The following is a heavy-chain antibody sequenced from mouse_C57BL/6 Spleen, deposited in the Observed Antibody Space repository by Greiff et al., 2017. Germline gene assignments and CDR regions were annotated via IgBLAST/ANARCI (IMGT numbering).Heavy chain of an antibody. J-gene: IGHJ2*01. V-gene: IGHV5-16*01. CDR1: GFTFSDYY. D-gene: IGHD2-4*01. Sequence: EVQRVESEGGLVQPGSSMKLSCTASGFTFSDYYMAWVRQVPEKGLEWVANINYDGSSTYYLDSLKSRFIISRDNAKNILYLQMSSLKSEDTATYYCARGYYDYDGFDYWGQGTTLTVSS. CDR2: INYDGSST. CDR3: ARGYYDYDGFDY.